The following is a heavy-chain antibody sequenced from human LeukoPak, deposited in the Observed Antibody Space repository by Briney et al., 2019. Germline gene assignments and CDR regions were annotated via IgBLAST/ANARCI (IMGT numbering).Heavy chain of an antibody. CDR3: ARTMVRGVISADAFDV. V-gene: IGHV4-59*01. CDR1: GVSISNYY. D-gene: IGHD3-10*01. J-gene: IGHJ3*01. Sequence: SETLSLTCTVSGVSISNYYWSWIRQPPGKGLEWVGYMYHTPGRTFYNPSLKSRVPMAMDTSRDQFSLKLISVTAADTAVYYCARTMVRGVISADAFDVWGQGTMVTVSS. CDR2: MYHTPGRT.